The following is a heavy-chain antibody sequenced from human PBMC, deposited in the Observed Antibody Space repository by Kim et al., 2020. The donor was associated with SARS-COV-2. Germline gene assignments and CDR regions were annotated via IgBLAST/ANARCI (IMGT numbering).Heavy chain of an antibody. CDR1: GGTFSSYA. CDR3: ARGGSGSGGSWPSAYYYYGMDV. J-gene: IGHJ6*02. V-gene: IGHV1-69*13. D-gene: IGHD2-15*01. CDR2: IIPIFGTA. Sequence: SVKVSCKASGGTFSSYAISWVRQAPGQGLEWMGGIIPIFGTANYAQKFQGRVTITADESTSTAYMELSSLRSEDTAVYYCARGGSGSGGSWPSAYYYYGMDVWGQGTTVTVSS.